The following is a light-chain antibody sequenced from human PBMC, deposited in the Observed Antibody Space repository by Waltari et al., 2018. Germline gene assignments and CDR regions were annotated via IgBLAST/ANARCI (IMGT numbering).Light chain of an antibody. CDR2: EVS. CDR1: SSHVGGCNC. CDR3: SSYAGNNIYV. J-gene: IGLJ1*01. Sequence: QSALTQPPSASGSPGQSVTISCTGTSSHVGGCNCVSWYQQHPGKAPKLMISEVSKRPSGVPDRFSGSKSGNTASLTVSGLQAEDEADYYCSSYAGNNIYVFGAGTKVTVL. V-gene: IGLV2-8*01.